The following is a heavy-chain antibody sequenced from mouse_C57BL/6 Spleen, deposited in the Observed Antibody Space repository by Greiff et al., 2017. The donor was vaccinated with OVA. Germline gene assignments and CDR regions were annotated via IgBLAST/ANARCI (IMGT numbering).Heavy chain of an antibody. D-gene: IGHD3-2*02. V-gene: IGHV1-78*01. CDR2: FYTRDGST. Sequence: VQLQQSDAELVKPGASVKISCKVSGYTFTDHAIHWLKQRPEQGLEWIGYFYTRDGSTKYNEKFKGKATLTADKSSITSYMQTNSLTSEDAAVYFCARGRTAQVFAYWGQGTLVTVSA. CDR3: ARGRTAQVFAY. CDR1: GYTFTDHA. J-gene: IGHJ3*01.